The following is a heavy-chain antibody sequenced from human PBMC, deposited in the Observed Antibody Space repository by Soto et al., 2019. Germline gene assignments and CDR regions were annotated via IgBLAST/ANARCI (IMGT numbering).Heavy chain of an antibody. V-gene: IGHV4-31*03. Sequence: QVQLQESGPGLVKPSQTLSLTCTVSGDSITGGYYWSWIRQNPGKGLEWIGYIYDSGTTYYNPSLKSRVIMSLDTSKNQFSLKLTSVTSADTAVYYCARELDYWGQGALVTVSS. CDR2: IYDSGTT. CDR1: GDSITGGYY. CDR3: ARELDY. J-gene: IGHJ4*02.